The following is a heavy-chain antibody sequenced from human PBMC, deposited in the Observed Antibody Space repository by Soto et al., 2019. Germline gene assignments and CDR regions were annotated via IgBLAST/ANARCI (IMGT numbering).Heavy chain of an antibody. CDR2: INPGNGNT. CDR3: ARGGYFDSSNYLAY. D-gene: IGHD3-22*01. CDR1: GYTFTIYG. J-gene: IGHJ4*02. Sequence: GASVKVSCKASGYTFTIYGINWVRQAPGRGLEWMGWINPGNGNTKYSQQFQGGVIIDRDTSASTAYMELSSLRSEDTAVYYCARGGYFDSSNYLAYWGLGTLVTVSS. V-gene: IGHV1-3*01.